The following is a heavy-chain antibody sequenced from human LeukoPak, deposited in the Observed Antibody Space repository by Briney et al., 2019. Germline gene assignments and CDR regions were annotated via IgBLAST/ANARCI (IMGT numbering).Heavy chain of an antibody. CDR1: GGSISSYY. Sequence: SETLSLTCTVSGGSISSYYSSWIRQPPGKGLEWIGYIYYSGSTNYNPSLKSRVTISVDTSKNQFSLKLSSVTAADTAVFYCARSGGYNYGYGVFDYWGQGTLVTVSS. J-gene: IGHJ4*02. D-gene: IGHD5-18*01. CDR2: IYYSGST. V-gene: IGHV4-59*01. CDR3: ARSGGYNYGYGVFDY.